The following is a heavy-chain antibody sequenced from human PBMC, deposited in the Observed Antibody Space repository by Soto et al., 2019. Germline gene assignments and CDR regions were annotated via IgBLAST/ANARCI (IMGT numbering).Heavy chain of an antibody. CDR1: GFTFSSYS. CDR2: ISSSSSYI. CDR3: ARDGSTSWYVRETYLDY. V-gene: IGHV3-21*01. D-gene: IGHD6-13*01. Sequence: EVQLVESGGGLVKPGGSLRLSCAASGFTFSSYSMNWVRQAPWKGLEWVSSISSSSSYIYYADSVKGRFTISRDNAKNSLYLQRNSLRAEDTAVYYCARDGSTSWYVRETYLDYWGQGTLVTVSS. J-gene: IGHJ4*02.